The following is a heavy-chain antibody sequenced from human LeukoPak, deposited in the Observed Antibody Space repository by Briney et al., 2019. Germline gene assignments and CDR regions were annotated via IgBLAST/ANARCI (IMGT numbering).Heavy chain of an antibody. Sequence: ASVKVSCKVSGYTLTELSMHWVRQAPGKGLEWMGGFDPEDGETIYAQKFQGRVTVTEDTSTDTAYMELSSLRSEDTAVYYCATSHSGSYSAFDYWGQGTLVTVSS. CDR2: FDPEDGET. CDR3: ATSHSGSYSAFDY. CDR1: GYTLTELS. V-gene: IGHV1-24*01. J-gene: IGHJ4*02. D-gene: IGHD1-26*01.